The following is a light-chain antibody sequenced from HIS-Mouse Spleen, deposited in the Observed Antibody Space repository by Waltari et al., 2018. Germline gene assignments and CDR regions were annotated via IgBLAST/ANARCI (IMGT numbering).Light chain of an antibody. Sequence: QSVLTQPPSASGTPGQRVTISCSGSSSNIGSNYVYWYQQLPGTAPKLLIYGNNGRPSGVPDRFSGSKSGTSASLAIGGLRSEDEADYYCAAWDDSLSGYVFGTGTKVTVL. CDR2: GNN. CDR1: SSNIGSNY. CDR3: AAWDDSLSGYV. V-gene: IGLV1-47*01. J-gene: IGLJ1*01.